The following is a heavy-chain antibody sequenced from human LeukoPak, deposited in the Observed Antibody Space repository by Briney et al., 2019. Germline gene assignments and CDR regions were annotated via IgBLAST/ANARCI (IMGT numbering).Heavy chain of an antibody. V-gene: IGHV1-2*02. J-gene: IGHJ5*02. CDR1: GYTFTGYY. CDR3: ARDQGRAGDWFDP. CDR2: INPNSGGT. D-gene: IGHD1-26*01. Sequence: ASVKVSCKASGYTFTGYYMHWVRQAPGQGLEWMGWINPNSGGTNYVQKFQGRVTMTRDTSICTAYMELSRLTSDDTAVNYCARDQGRAGDWFDPWGQGTLVTVSS.